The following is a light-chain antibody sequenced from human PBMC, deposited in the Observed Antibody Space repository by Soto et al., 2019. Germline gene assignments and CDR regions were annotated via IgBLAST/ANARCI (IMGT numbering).Light chain of an antibody. V-gene: IGKV3-11*01. CDR2: GAS. Sequence: EIVLTQSPAPLSLSPGDRATLSCRASQSVSTYLAWYQHKPGQPPRLLIAGASPMAPRIPARYSSSGSGTDCPLTTASLEPEDFAVDHCQLRCNWGFTFGPGTKVQI. J-gene: IGKJ3*01. CDR3: QLRCNWGFT. CDR1: QSVSTY.